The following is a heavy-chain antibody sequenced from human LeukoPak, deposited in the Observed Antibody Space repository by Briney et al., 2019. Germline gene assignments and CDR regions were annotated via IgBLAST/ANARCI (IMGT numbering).Heavy chain of an antibody. V-gene: IGHV4-39*07. CDR3: ARDPGSTSWQDAFDI. Sequence: SETLSLTCTVSGGSISSSSYYWGWIRQPPGKGLEWIGSIYYSGSTYYNPSLKSRVTISVDTSKNQFSLKLSSVTAADTAVYYCARDPGSTSWQDAFDIWGQGTMVTVSS. CDR1: GGSISSSSYY. D-gene: IGHD2-2*01. CDR2: IYYSGST. J-gene: IGHJ3*02.